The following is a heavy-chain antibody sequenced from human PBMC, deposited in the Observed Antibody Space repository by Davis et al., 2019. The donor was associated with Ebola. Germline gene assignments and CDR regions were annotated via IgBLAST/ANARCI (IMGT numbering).Heavy chain of an antibody. J-gene: IGHJ4*02. V-gene: IGHV3-11*01. CDR2: ISTSGTTI. D-gene: IGHD5-24*01. CDR1: GFTFSDYY. Sequence: GESLKISCAASGFTFSDYYMSWIRQAPGKGLEWVSYISTSGTTIYYADSVKGRFTISRDNAKNSLYLQMNSLRAEDTAVYYCASTKKSRDGYNGNFDYWGQGTLVTVSS. CDR3: ASTKKSRDGYNGNFDY.